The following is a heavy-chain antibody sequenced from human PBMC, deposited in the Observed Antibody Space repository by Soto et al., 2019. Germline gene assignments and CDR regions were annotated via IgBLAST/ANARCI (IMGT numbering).Heavy chain of an antibody. Sequence: QVQLPESGPGLVKPSQTLSLTCSVSGESISSGGYYWSWIRHHPGKGLEWIGYIYDSDSSYYKPPIQRHVSISMDISKSHFAMRLRSVTAADTGVYYCARASSSSSAADYWGQGTLATVSS. D-gene: IGHD6-6*01. V-gene: IGHV4-31*01. CDR3: ARASSSSSAADY. J-gene: IGHJ4*02. CDR2: IYDSDSS. CDR1: GESISSGGYY.